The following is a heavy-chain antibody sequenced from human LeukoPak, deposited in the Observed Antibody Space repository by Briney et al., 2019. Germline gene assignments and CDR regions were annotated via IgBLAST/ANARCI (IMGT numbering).Heavy chain of an antibody. CDR1: GYTFTSYD. CDR2: MNPNSGNT. CDR3: ARGEVPAAIGDFDY. D-gene: IGHD2-2*01. J-gene: IGHJ4*02. Sequence: GASVKVSCKASGYTFTSYDINWVRKATGKGLEWMGWMNPNSGNTGYAQKFQGRVTITRNTSISTAYMELSSLRSEDTAVYYCARGEVPAAIGDFDYWGQGTLVTVAS. V-gene: IGHV1-8*03.